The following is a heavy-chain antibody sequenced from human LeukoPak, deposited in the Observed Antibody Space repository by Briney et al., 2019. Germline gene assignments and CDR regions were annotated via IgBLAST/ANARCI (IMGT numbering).Heavy chain of an antibody. CDR1: GGSISGYY. CDR2: IYYSGTT. D-gene: IGHD5-18*01. V-gene: IGHV4-59*08. CDR3: ARGGGDTAMVTSFLID. Sequence: SETLSLTCSVSGGSISGYYWSWIRQPPGKGLEWIGYIYYSGTTIYNPSLKSRLTISLDTSKNQFSLNLSSVTAADTAVYYCARGGGDTAMVTSFLIDWGQGTLVTVSS. J-gene: IGHJ4*02.